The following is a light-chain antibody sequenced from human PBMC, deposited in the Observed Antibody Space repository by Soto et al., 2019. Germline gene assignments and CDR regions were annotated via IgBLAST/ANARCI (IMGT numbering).Light chain of an antibody. J-gene: IGKJ2*01. CDR3: QQYDNCPT. Sequence: EIVMTQSPATLSVSPGETATLSCRASQSVSNNLAWYQQKPGQAPRLLIYGASTRATGIPAWFSGSGSGTEFTLTNSSPQSEDFAVYYCQQYDNCPTFGQGTKLEI. V-gene: IGKV3-15*01. CDR2: GAS. CDR1: QSVSNN.